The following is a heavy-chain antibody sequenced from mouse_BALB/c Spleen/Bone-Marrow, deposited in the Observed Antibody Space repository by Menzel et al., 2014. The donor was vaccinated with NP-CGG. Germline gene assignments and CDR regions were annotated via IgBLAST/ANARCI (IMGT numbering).Heavy chain of an antibody. Sequence: EVQLQQSGAELVKPGASVKLSCTASGFNIKDTYMHWVKQRPEQGLEWIGRIDPANGNTKYDPKFQGKATITADTSSNTAYLQLSSLTSEDTAVYYCARYDNYLGYYGMDYWGQGTSVTVSS. D-gene: IGHD2-1*01. CDR2: IDPANGNT. J-gene: IGHJ4*01. CDR3: ARYDNYLGYYGMDY. V-gene: IGHV14-3*02. CDR1: GFNIKDTY.